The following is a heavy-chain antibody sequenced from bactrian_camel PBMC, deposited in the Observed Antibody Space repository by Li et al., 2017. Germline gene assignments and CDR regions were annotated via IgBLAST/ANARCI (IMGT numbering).Heavy chain of an antibody. Sequence: HVQLVESGGGSVQAGGSLRLSCAASGYTYSSYYMSWVRQAPGKGLEWVSSIYKDGTYTYYADSVKGRFTISQNNAKNILYLEMNSLKVDDTAVYTCAPGLCNLESVSSYARGAVGYWGLFTQVTVS. CDR3: APGLCNLESVSSYARGAVGY. D-gene: IGHD1*01. CDR2: IYKDGTYT. J-gene: IGHJ6*01. V-gene: IGHV3-2*01. CDR1: GYTYSSYY.